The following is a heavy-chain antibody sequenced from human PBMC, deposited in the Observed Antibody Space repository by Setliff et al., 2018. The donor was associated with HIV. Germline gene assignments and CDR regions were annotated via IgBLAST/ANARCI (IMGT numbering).Heavy chain of an antibody. Sequence: PGGSLRLSCGISGFTLSNNGMSWARQAPGKGLEWVSAIGGRDGFTYYADSVRGRFTISRDKSKNTLYLQMNSLRVEDTAVYYCAHAREWPEYDFDYWGQGTLVTVSS. J-gene: IGHJ4*02. CDR2: IGGRDGFT. V-gene: IGHV3-23*01. CDR3: AHAREWPEYDFDY. CDR1: GFTLSNNG. D-gene: IGHD3-3*01.